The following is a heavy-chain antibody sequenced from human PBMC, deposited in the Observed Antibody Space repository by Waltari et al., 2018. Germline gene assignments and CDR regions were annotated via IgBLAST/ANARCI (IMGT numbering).Heavy chain of an antibody. Sequence: EVQLVESGGGLVQPGRSLRLSCAASGFTFDDYAMHWVRQAPGKGVGWVSGINWKSGNIAYADSVKGRFTISRDNAKNSLYLQMNSLRAEDTALYYCAKDGGDGYNTRGFDYWGQGTLVTVSS. CDR1: GFTFDDYA. D-gene: IGHD3-16*01. J-gene: IGHJ4*02. CDR3: AKDGGDGYNTRGFDY. V-gene: IGHV3-9*01. CDR2: INWKSGNI.